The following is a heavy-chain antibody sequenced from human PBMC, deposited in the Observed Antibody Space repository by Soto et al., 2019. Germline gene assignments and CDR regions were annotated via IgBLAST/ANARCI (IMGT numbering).Heavy chain of an antibody. CDR2: ISSSSSYI. CDR3: ARVGRVIEGWDYYGSGSYRPDYYYGMDV. Sequence: GGSLRLSCAASGFTFSSYSMNWVRQAPGKGLEWVSSISSSSSYIYYADSVKGRFTISRDNAKNSLYLQMNSLRAEDTAVYYCARVGRVIEGWDYYGSGSYRPDYYYGMDVWGQGTTVTVSS. J-gene: IGHJ6*02. V-gene: IGHV3-21*01. CDR1: GFTFSSYS. D-gene: IGHD3-10*01.